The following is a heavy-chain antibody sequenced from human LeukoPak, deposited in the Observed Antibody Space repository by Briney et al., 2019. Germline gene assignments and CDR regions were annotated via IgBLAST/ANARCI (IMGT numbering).Heavy chain of an antibody. Sequence: GRSLRLSCAASGFTFSSYAMHWVRQAPGKGLEWVAVISYDGSNKYYADSVKGRFTISRDNSKNTLYLQMNSLRADDTAVYYCAYYYDSIGGFDPWGQGTLVTVSS. CDR3: AYYYDSIGGFDP. CDR2: ISYDGSNK. D-gene: IGHD3-22*01. V-gene: IGHV3-30-3*01. J-gene: IGHJ5*02. CDR1: GFTFSSYA.